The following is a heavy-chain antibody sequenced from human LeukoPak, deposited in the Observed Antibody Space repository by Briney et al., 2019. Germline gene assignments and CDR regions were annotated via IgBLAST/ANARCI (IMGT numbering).Heavy chain of an antibody. J-gene: IGHJ4*02. CDR1: GGSISSYY. CDR2: IYYSGST. CDR3: ARAGWSGYYFDY. D-gene: IGHD3-3*01. Sequence: PSETLSLTCTVSGGSISSYYWSWIRQPPGKGLEWIGYIYYSGSTNYNPSLKSRVTISVDTSKSQFSLKLSSVTAADTAVYYCARAGWSGYYFDYWGQGTLVTVSS. V-gene: IGHV4-59*01.